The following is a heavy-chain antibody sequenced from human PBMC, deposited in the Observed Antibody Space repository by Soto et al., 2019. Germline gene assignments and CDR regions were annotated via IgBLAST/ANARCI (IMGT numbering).Heavy chain of an antibody. CDR2: IYHSGST. D-gene: IGHD4-17*01. CDR1: GGSISSGGYS. V-gene: IGHV4-30-2*01. CDR3: ARVSLHDYGGIRDAFDI. Sequence: QLQLQESGSGLVKPSQTLSLTCAVSGGSISSGGYSWSWIRQPPGKGLDGIGYIYHSGSTYYNPYLKRRVTISVDRSKNQFSLKLSSVTAADTAVYYCARVSLHDYGGIRDAFDIWGQGTMVTVSS. J-gene: IGHJ3*02.